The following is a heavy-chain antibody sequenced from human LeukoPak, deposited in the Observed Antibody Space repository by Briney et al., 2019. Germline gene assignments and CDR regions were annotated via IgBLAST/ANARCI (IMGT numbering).Heavy chain of an antibody. CDR2: IYHSGST. V-gene: IGHV4-38-2*01. Sequence: SETLSLTCAVSGYSISSGYYRGWIRQPPGKGLEWIGSIYHSGSTYYNPSLKSRVTISVGTSKNQFSLKLSSVTAADTAVYYCARRLIVVVPAARRDNWFDPWGQGTLVTVSS. CDR1: GYSISSGYY. D-gene: IGHD2-2*01. J-gene: IGHJ5*02. CDR3: ARRLIVVVPAARRDNWFDP.